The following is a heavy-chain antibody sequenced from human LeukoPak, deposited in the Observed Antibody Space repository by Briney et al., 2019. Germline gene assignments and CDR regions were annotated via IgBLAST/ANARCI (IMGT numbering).Heavy chain of an antibody. CDR1: GFTFDDYA. CDR2: ISWNSGSI. CDR3: AKGFVEPRPHYFDY. V-gene: IGHV3-9*01. Sequence: GGSLRLSCAASGFTFDDYAMHWVRQAPGKGLEWVSGISWNSGSIGYADSVRGRFTISRDNAKNFLYLQMNSLSAADTGIYYCAKGFVEPRPHYFDYWGQGTLVTVSS. J-gene: IGHJ4*02. D-gene: IGHD6-6*01.